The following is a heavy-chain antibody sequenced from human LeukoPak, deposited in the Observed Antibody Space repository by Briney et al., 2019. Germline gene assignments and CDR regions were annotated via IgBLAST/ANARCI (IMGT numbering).Heavy chain of an antibody. CDR3: ARAPYSSGYFRGMDV. CDR1: GFTVSSNY. J-gene: IGHJ6*02. V-gene: IGHV3-53*01. D-gene: IGHD3-22*01. CDR2: IYSGGST. Sequence: GSLRLSCAASGFTVSSNYMSWVRQAPGKGLEWVSVIYSGGSTYYADSVKGGFTISRDNSKNTLYLQMNSLRAEDTAVYYCARAPYSSGYFRGMDVWGQGTTVTVSS.